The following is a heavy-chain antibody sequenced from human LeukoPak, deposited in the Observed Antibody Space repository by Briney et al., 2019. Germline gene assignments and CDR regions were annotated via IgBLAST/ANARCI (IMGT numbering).Heavy chain of an antibody. CDR3: TTDARDILAGYDY. D-gene: IGHD3-9*01. V-gene: IGHV3-15*01. J-gene: IGHJ4*02. CDR1: GFTFSNAW. CDR2: IKSKTDGGTT. Sequence: PGGSLRLSCAASGFTFSNAWMSWVRKAPGRGLEWVGRIKSKTDGGTTDYTAPVKGRFTISRDDSKNTLYLQMNSVKTEDTTVYYCTTDARDILAGYDYWGQGTLVTVSS.